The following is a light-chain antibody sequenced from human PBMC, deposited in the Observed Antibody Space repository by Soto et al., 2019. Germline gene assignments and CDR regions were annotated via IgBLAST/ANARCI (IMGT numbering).Light chain of an antibody. Sequence: EIVLTQSPGTLSLSPGDRATLSCRASQSVSTTYLAWYQQKFGQAPRLLVYGASGRATGIPDRFSGSGSGTDFPITISRLEPKDFAVYHCQQYWGSSWTFGQGTKVEIK. V-gene: IGKV3-20*01. J-gene: IGKJ1*01. CDR3: QQYWGSSWT. CDR1: QSVSTTY. CDR2: GAS.